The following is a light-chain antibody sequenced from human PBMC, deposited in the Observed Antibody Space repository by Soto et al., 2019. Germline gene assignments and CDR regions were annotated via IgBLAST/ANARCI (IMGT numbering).Light chain of an antibody. Sequence: QSVLTQPASVSGSPGQSITISCTGTSSDVGTYDLVSWFQQHPGKAPKLIIYAVTKRPSGVSDRFSGSKSGNTASLTISGLQAEDEANYYCCSYAGSSIWVFGGGTKVTVL. CDR2: AVT. V-gene: IGLV2-23*02. CDR1: SSDVGTYDL. CDR3: CSYAGSSIWV. J-gene: IGLJ3*02.